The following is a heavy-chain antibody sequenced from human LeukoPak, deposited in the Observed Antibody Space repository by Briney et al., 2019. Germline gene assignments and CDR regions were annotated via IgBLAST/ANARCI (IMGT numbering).Heavy chain of an antibody. V-gene: IGHV6-1*01. Sequence: SQTLSLTCAISGDSVSSNRAAWSWIRQSPSRGLEWLGRTYYRSKWYYDYAASVRSRITINPDTSKNQFSLQLNSVTPEDTAVYYCAREVDGYNNFDYWGQGTLVTVSS. CDR2: TYYRSKWYY. J-gene: IGHJ4*02. CDR1: GDSVSSNRAA. CDR3: AREVDGYNNFDY. D-gene: IGHD5-24*01.